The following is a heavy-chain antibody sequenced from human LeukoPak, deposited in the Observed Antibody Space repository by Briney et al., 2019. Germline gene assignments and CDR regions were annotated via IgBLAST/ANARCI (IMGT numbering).Heavy chain of an antibody. V-gene: IGHV3-7*01. CDR3: ARGIRPDY. CDR1: GLTFSDVW. CDR2: IKKDGSEK. Sequence: QPGGSLRLSCAVSGLTFSDVWMSWVRQAPGKGLEWVATIKKDGSEKYYADSVKGRFTISRDNAKNSLYLQMKGLRAEDTAVYYCARGIRPDYWGQGTLVTVSS. J-gene: IGHJ4*02.